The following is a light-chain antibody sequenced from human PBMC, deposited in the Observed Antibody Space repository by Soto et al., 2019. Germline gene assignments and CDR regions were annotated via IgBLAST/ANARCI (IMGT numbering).Light chain of an antibody. J-gene: IGKJ1*01. Sequence: DIQMTQSPSSLSASVGDRVTITCRASQSISRNLNWYQQKPGTAPKLLMFGASTLQSGVPSRFSGSGSGTDFTLTITSLQPEDFATYYCKQSYNTPRTFGQGTKVEIK. CDR3: KQSYNTPRT. CDR2: GAS. V-gene: IGKV1-39*01. CDR1: QSISRN.